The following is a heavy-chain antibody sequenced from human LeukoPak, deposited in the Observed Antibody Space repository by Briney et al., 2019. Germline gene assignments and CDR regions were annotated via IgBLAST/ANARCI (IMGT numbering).Heavy chain of an antibody. Sequence: PGGSLRLSCAASGFTFSSYSMNWVRQAPGKGLEWVSYISSSSSTIYYADSVKGRFTISRDNAKNSLYLQMNSLRAEDTAVYYCARRYCSGGSCYSSGAFDIWGQGTMVAVSS. CDR3: ARRYCSGGSCYSSGAFDI. D-gene: IGHD2-15*01. CDR2: ISSSSSTI. J-gene: IGHJ3*02. V-gene: IGHV3-48*01. CDR1: GFTFSSYS.